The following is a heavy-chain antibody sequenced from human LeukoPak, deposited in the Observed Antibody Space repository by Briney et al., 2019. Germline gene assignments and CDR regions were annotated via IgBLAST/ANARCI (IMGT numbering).Heavy chain of an antibody. V-gene: IGHV4-4*07. D-gene: IGHD3-3*01. CDR3: AGDQYYDFWSGYYTTYWFDP. Sequence: SETLSLTCTVSGGSISSYYWSWIRQPAGKGLEWIGRIYTSGSTNYNPSLKSRVTMSVDTSKNQFSLKLSSVTAADTAVYYCAGDQYYDFWSGYYTTYWFDPWGQGTLVTVSS. J-gene: IGHJ5*02. CDR2: IYTSGST. CDR1: GGSISSYY.